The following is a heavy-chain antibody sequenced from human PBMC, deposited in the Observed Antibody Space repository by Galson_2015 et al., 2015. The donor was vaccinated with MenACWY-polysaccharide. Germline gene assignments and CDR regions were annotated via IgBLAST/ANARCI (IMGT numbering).Heavy chain of an antibody. CDR1: GDSISSTTYH. CDR3: LYASSYRYIFDY. J-gene: IGHJ4*02. CDR2: INYSGST. Sequence: SETLSLTCTVSGDSISSTTYHWGWIRQPPGKGLEWIGSINYSGSTYSNPALKSRLTMSVDTSKNQFSLKLTSVTAADTAVYYCLYASSYRYIFDYWGQGTLVTVSS. V-gene: IGHV4-39*01. D-gene: IGHD1-26*01.